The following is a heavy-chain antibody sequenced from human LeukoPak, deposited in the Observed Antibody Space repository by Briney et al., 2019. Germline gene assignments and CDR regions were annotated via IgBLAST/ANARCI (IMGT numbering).Heavy chain of an antibody. CDR3: AREYCSSTSCPLDY. CDR1: GGSTSSGNYY. D-gene: IGHD2-2*01. J-gene: IGHJ4*02. CDR2: IYYSGST. Sequence: SETLSLTCTVSGGSTSSGNYYWSWIRQPPGKGLEWIGYIYYSGSTNYNPSLKSRVTISVDTSKNQFSLKLSSVTAADTAVYYCAREYCSSTSCPLDYWGQGTLVTVSS. V-gene: IGHV4-61*01.